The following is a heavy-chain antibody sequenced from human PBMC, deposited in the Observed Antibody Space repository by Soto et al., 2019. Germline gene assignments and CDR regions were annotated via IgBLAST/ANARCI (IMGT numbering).Heavy chain of an antibody. CDR1: GFTFSSYG. J-gene: IGHJ6*02. CDR3: AKELGYCISTSCYDYYYYGMDV. Sequence: QVQLVESGGGVVQPGRSLRLSCAASGFTFSSYGMHWVRQAPGKGLEWVAVISYDGSNKYYADSVKGRFTISRDNSKNTLYLQMNSLRAEDTAVYYCAKELGYCISTSCYDYYYYGMDVWGQGTTVTVSS. D-gene: IGHD2-2*01. CDR2: ISYDGSNK. V-gene: IGHV3-30*18.